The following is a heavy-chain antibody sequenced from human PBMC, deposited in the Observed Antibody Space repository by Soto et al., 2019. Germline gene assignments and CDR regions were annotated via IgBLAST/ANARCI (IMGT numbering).Heavy chain of an antibody. CDR3: AKDPGVLGWAYGDERGYY. CDR1: GFTFSSYA. Sequence: GGSLRLSCAASGFTFSSYAMSWVRQAPGKGLEWVSAISGSGGSTYYADSVKGRFTISRDNSKNTLYLQMNSLRAEDTAVYYCAKDPGVLGWAYGDERGYYWGQGTLVTVSS. CDR2: ISGSGGST. J-gene: IGHJ4*02. D-gene: IGHD4-17*01. V-gene: IGHV3-23*01.